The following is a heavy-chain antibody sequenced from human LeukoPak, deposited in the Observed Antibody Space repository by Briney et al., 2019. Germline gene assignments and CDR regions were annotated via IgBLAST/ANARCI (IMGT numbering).Heavy chain of an antibody. J-gene: IGHJ4*02. CDR3: AREPYGLFDY. Sequence: PSETLSLTCTVSGGSISSSSHYWGWIRQPPGKGLEWIGSIYYSGSTYYNPSLKSRVTISVDTSKNQFSLKLSSVTAADTAVYYCAREPYGLFDYWGQGTLVTVSS. D-gene: IGHD3/OR15-3a*01. CDR2: IYYSGST. V-gene: IGHV4-39*07. CDR1: GGSISSSSHY.